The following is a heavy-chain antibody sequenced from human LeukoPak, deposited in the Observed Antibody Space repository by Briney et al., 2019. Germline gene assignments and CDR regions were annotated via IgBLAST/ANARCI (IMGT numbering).Heavy chain of an antibody. CDR2: INPRGGST. J-gene: IGHJ4*02. D-gene: IGHD6-13*01. V-gene: IGHV1-46*01. Sequence: ASVKVSCKASGYTFTSYDINWVRQAPGQGLEWMGIINPRGGSTSYTQKFQGRVTMTRDTSISTAYMELSRLRSDDTAVYYCARVAAAAGNSFDYWGQGTLVTVSS. CDR1: GYTFTSYD. CDR3: ARVAAAAGNSFDY.